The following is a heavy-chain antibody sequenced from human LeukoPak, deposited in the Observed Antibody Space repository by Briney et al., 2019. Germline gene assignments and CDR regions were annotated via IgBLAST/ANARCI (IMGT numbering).Heavy chain of an antibody. V-gene: IGHV3-74*01. Sequence: GGSLRLSCAASGFTFSSYWMHWVRQAPGKGLVWVSRINTDGSNTTYADSVKGRFTISRDNAKNMVYLQMNSLRAEDTAVYYCVLFVVPGGWGQGTLVTLS. CDR3: VLFVVPGG. J-gene: IGHJ4*02. CDR1: GFTFSSYW. D-gene: IGHD2-2*01. CDR2: INTDGSNT.